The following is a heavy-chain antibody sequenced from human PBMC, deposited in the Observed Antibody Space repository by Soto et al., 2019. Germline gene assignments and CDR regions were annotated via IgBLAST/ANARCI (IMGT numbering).Heavy chain of an antibody. CDR3: ARDFNTWNFDY. CDR2: ISSSSSYI. D-gene: IGHD1-20*01. CDR1: GFTFSSYS. Sequence: EVQLVESGGGLVKPGGSLRLSCAASGFTFSSYSMNWVRQAPGKGLEWVSSISSSSSYIYYADSVKGRFTISRDNAKNSLYLQINSLRAEDTAVYYCARDFNTWNFDYWGQGTLVTVSS. J-gene: IGHJ4*02. V-gene: IGHV3-21*01.